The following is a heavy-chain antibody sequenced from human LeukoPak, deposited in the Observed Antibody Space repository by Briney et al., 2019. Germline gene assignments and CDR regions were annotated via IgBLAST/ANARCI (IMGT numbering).Heavy chain of an antibody. CDR3: ARSDWFDP. Sequence: GGSLRLSCAASGFTFGGYWMHWVRQAPGKGLVWVSRIKSDGSSTSYADSVKGRFTISRDNAKNTLYLQMNSLRAEDTAVYYCARSDWFDPWGQGTLVTVST. V-gene: IGHV3-74*01. CDR1: GFTFGGYW. CDR2: IKSDGSST. J-gene: IGHJ5*02.